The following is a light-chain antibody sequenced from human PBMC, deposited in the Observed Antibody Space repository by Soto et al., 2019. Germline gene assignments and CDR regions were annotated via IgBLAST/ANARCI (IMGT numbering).Light chain of an antibody. CDR3: QQYYSTPPYT. CDR1: QSVLYSSNNKNY. CDR2: WAS. J-gene: IGKJ2*01. Sequence: DIVMTQSPDSLAVSLGERATINCKSSQSVLYSSNNKNYLAWYQQKPGQPPKLLIYWASTRESGVPRRFSGSGSGTDFTLTISSLQAEDVAGYYCQQYYSTPPYTFGQGTKLEIK. V-gene: IGKV4-1*01.